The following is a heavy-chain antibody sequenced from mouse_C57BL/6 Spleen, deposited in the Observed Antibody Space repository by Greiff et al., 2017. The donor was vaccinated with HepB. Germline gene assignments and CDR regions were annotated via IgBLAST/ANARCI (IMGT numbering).Heavy chain of an antibody. CDR2: INPSSGYT. CDR3: ARRDDYGAMDY. V-gene: IGHV1-4*01. Sequence: QVQLQQSGADLARPGASVKMSCKASGFTFTSYTMHWVKQRPGQGLEWVGYINPSSGYTKYNHKFKDKATLTADKSTSTAYMQLSSLTSEDTAVYYCARRDDYGAMDYWGQGTSVTVSS. CDR1: GFTFTSYT. J-gene: IGHJ4*01.